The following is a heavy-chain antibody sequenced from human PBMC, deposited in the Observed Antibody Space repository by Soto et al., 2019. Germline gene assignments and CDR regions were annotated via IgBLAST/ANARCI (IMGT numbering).Heavy chain of an antibody. CDR2: VYYSGST. V-gene: IGHV4-39*01. J-gene: IGHJ6*02. CDR3: ARLFPSGSYYWDYYYYGMDV. Sequence: SETLSLTCTVSGGSISSSSYYWGWIRQPPGKGLEWIGSVYYSGSTYYNPSLKSRVTISVDTSKNQFSLKLSSVTAADTAVYYCARLFPSGSYYWDYYYYGMDVWGQGTTVTVSS. D-gene: IGHD1-26*01. CDR1: GGSISSSSYY.